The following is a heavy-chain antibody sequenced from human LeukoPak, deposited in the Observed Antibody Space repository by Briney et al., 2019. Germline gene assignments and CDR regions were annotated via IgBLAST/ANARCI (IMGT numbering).Heavy chain of an antibody. D-gene: IGHD2-8*01. CDR1: GFTFSSYA. CDR2: ISYDGSNK. CDR3: ARAAQFRYYDAFDI. V-gene: IGHV3-30*04. Sequence: PGGSLRLSCAASGFTFSSYAMHWVRQAPGKGLEWVAVISYDGSNKYYADSVKGRFTISRDNSKNTPYLQMNSLRAEDTAVYYCARAAQFRYYDAFDIWGQGTMVTVSS. J-gene: IGHJ3*02.